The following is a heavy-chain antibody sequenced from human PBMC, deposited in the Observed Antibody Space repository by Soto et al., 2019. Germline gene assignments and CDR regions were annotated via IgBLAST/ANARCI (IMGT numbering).Heavy chain of an antibody. D-gene: IGHD6-19*01. CDR2: IYYSGST. CDR3: ASGWQTPGLGYYGMDV. CDR1: GGSISSSSYY. Sequence: SETLSLTCTVSGGSISSSSYYWGWIRQPPGKGLEWIGGIYYSGSTYYNPSLKSRVTISVDTSKNQFSLKLRSVTAADTAVYYCASGWQTPGLGYYGMDVWGQGTTVTVSS. J-gene: IGHJ6*02. V-gene: IGHV4-39*01.